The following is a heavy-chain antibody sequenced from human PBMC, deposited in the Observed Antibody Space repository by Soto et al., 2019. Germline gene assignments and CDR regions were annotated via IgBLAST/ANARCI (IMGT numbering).Heavy chain of an antibody. CDR2: IYYSGST. J-gene: IGHJ4*02. D-gene: IGHD2-21*02. CDR3: ARGPVVTPFVDY. Sequence: SETLSLTCTVSGGSISSYYWSWIRQPPGKGLEWIGYIYYSGSTNYNPSLKSRVTISVDTYKNQFSLKLSSVTAADTAVYYCARGPVVTPFVDYWGQGTLVTVSS. CDR1: GGSISSYY. V-gene: IGHV4-59*01.